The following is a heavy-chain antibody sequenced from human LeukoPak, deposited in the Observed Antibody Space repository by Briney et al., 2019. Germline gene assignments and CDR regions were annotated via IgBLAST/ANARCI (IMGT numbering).Heavy chain of an antibody. CDR1: GFTFSSYG. CDR3: AKDPGYSSSWVDY. D-gene: IGHD6-13*01. V-gene: IGHV3-23*01. CDR2: ISGSGGST. J-gene: IGHJ4*02. Sequence: GGSLRLSCAASGFTFSSYGMHWVRQAPGKGLEWVSAISGSGGSTYYADSVKGRFTISRDNSKNTLYLQMNSLRAKDTAVYYCAKDPGYSSSWVDYWGQGTLVTVSS.